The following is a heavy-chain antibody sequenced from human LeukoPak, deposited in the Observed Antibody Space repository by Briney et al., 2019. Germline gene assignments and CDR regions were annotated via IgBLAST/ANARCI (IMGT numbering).Heavy chain of an antibody. J-gene: IGHJ5*01. CDR1: GFVFSASY. Sequence: GGSLRLSCAASGFVFSASYMSWVRKAPGKGLEWVATIKPDGSEKYHVDSVSGRFTISRDNTNDSLYLQMNSLRVDDTAVYYCVRGGTYWTVSWGQGTLVNVS. V-gene: IGHV3-7*01. CDR3: VRGGTYWTVS. CDR2: IKPDGSEK.